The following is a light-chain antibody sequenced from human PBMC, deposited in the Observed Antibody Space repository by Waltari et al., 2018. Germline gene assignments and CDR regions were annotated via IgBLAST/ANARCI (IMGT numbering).Light chain of an antibody. CDR3: QQLKSYPIT. Sequence: TQLTQSPSSLSASVGDRVTITCRASQVILGYLAWYQQRPGKAPKFLMYATSTLRSGVPSRFSGSGSGTDFTLTISDLQPEDFATYYCQQLKSYPITFGQGTRLEIK. CDR2: ATS. J-gene: IGKJ5*01. CDR1: QVILGY. V-gene: IGKV1-9*01.